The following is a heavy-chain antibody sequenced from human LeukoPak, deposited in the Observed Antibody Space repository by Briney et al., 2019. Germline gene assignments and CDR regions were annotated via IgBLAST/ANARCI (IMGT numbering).Heavy chain of an antibody. CDR2: ISGSGGST. D-gene: IGHD5-12*01. J-gene: IGHJ4*02. V-gene: IGHV3-23*01. CDR1: GFTFSSYA. CDR3: AKDPGGYSGYEYQDY. Sequence: PGGSLRLSCAAPGFTFSSYAMSWVRQAPGKGLEWVSAISGSGGSTYYADSVKGRFTISRDNSKNTLYLQMNSLRAEDTAVYYCAKDPGGYSGYEYQDYWGQGTLVTVSS.